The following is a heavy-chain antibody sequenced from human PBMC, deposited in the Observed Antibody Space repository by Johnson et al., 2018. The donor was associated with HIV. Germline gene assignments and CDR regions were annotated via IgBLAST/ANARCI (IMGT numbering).Heavy chain of an antibody. CDR1: GFTFNSYW. D-gene: IGHD6-19*01. Sequence: VQLVESGGGLVQPGRSLRLSCAATGFTFNSYWMSWVRQAPGKGLEWVANIKQDGSEKYNVDSVKGRFTISRDNAKNSLYLQMNGLRAEDTAGYYCARETGIAVADTALTTFDIWGQGTMVTVSS. J-gene: IGHJ3*02. CDR3: ARETGIAVADTALTTFDI. CDR2: IKQDGSEK. V-gene: IGHV3-7*01.